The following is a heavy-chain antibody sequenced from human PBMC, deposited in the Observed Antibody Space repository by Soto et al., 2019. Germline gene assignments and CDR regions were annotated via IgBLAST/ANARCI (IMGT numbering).Heavy chain of an antibody. CDR3: ASPGLAAAGDYYYYGMDF. Sequence: ASVKVSCKASGYTFTSYAMHWVRQAPGQRLEWMGWINAGNGNTKYSQKFQGRVTITRDTSASTAYMELSSLRSEDTAVYYCASPGLAAAGDYYYYGMDFWGQGTTDTVS. V-gene: IGHV1-3*01. D-gene: IGHD6-13*01. J-gene: IGHJ6*02. CDR1: GYTFTSYA. CDR2: INAGNGNT.